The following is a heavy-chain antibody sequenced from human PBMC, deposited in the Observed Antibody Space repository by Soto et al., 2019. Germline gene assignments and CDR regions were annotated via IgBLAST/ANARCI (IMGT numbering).Heavy chain of an antibody. Sequence: QVQLVQSGAEVKKPGASVKVSCKASGYTFTSYAMHWVRQAPGQSLEWMGWINAGNGNTKYSQKFQGRVTITRDTSASTAYMELSSLRSEDTAVYYCGREGWLLMSFYFDYWGQGTLVTVSS. D-gene: IGHD3-22*01. CDR1: GYTFTSYA. CDR2: INAGNGNT. V-gene: IGHV1-3*01. CDR3: GREGWLLMSFYFDY. J-gene: IGHJ4*02.